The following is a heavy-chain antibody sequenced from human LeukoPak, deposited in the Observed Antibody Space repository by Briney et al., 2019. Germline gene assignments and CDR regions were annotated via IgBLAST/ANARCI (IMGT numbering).Heavy chain of an antibody. CDR1: GGSLSRGSYY. D-gene: IGHD6-13*01. CDR2: IYYGGST. J-gene: IGHJ5*02. V-gene: IGHV4-39*01. Sequence: SETLSLTCTVSGGSLSRGSYYWGWIRQTPGKGPEGIGSIYYGGSTYYNPSLKSRVTIYVETSKNQFSLKLSSVTGAETAMYYCARCGIAAAGRFDPSGHGTLVSVPS. CDR3: ARCGIAAAGRFDP.